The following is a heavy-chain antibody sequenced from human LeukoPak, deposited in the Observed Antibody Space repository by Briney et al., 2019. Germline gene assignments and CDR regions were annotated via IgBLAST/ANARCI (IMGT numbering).Heavy chain of an antibody. CDR2: IYYDGST. CDR3: ARSRLLWFGELLY. J-gene: IGHJ6*04. V-gene: IGHV4-59*12. Sequence: PSETLSLTCTVSGGSISSYYWNWIRQPPGKGLEWIGYIYYDGSTDYNPSLKSRVTISVDTSKNKFSLKLSSVTAADTAVYYCARSRLLWFGELLYWGKGTTVTVSS. CDR1: GGSISSYY. D-gene: IGHD3-10*01.